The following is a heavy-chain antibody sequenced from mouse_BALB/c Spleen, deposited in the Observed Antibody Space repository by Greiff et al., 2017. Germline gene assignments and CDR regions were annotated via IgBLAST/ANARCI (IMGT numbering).Heavy chain of an antibody. CDR1: GFSLTSYG. D-gene: IGHD2-4*01. CDR2: IWAGGST. J-gene: IGHJ3*01. V-gene: IGHV2-9*02. CDR3: ARGASTMITQFAY. Sequence: VAPSQSLSITCTVSGFSLTSYGVHWVRQPPGKGLEWLGVIWAGGSTNYNSALMSRLSISKDNSKSQVFLKMNSLQTDDTAMYYCARGASTMITQFAYWGQGTLVTVSA.